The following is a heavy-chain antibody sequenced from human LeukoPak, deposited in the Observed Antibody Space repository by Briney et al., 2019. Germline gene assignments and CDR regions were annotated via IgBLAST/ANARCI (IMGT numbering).Heavy chain of an antibody. D-gene: IGHD3-10*01. V-gene: IGHV1-69*05. CDR1: VGTLSSYA. CDR2: IIPIFGTA. CDR3: ARVWFGELAHYYYYMDV. J-gene: IGHJ6*03. Sequence: SVKVSCKASVGTLSSYAISWVRQAPGQGLEWMGGIIPIFGTANYAQKFQGRVTITTDESTSTAYMELSSLRSEDTAVYYCARVWFGELAHYYYYMDVWGKGTTVTVSS.